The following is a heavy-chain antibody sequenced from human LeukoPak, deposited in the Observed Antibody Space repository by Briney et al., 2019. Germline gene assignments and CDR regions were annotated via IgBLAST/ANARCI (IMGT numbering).Heavy chain of an antibody. CDR2: IKQDGSEK. CDR3: ARRYYYDSSGYCFDY. Sequence: GGSLRLSCAASGFTFSSYSMNWVRQAPGKGLEWVANIKQDGSEKYYVDSVKGRFTISRDNAKNSLYLQMNSLRAEDTAVYYCARRYYYDSSGYCFDYWGQGTLVTVSS. D-gene: IGHD3-22*01. CDR1: GFTFSSYS. V-gene: IGHV3-7*01. J-gene: IGHJ4*02.